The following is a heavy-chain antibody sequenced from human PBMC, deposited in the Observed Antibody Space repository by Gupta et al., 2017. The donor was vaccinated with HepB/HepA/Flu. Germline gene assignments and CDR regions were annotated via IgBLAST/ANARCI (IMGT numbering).Heavy chain of an antibody. CDR3: ARFGPAARPGNDAFDI. D-gene: IGHD2-2*02. J-gene: IGHJ3*02. Sequence: QVQLQQWGAGLLKPSETLSLTCAVYGGSFSGYYWSWIRQPPGKGLEWIGEINHSGSTNYNPSLKSRVTISVDTSKNQFSLKLSSVTAADTAVYYCARFGPAARPGNDAFDIWGQGTMVTVSS. V-gene: IGHV4-34*01. CDR1: GGSFSGYY. CDR2: INHSGST.